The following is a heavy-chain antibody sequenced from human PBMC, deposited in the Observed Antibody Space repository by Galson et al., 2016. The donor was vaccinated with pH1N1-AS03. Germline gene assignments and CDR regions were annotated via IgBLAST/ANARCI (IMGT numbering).Heavy chain of an antibody. CDR2: IAYDGSNI. V-gene: IGHV3-30*04. CDR3: ARFAWATSGDDAFDV. D-gene: IGHD3-10*01. J-gene: IGHJ3*01. CDR1: GFIFKNFA. Sequence: SLRLSCAASGFIFKNFAMYWVRQAPGKGLEWVAVIAYDGSNIYYADPVKGRFSISRDNAKKSLYLQMDSLRLEDTASYYCARFAWATSGDDAFDVWGQGTLVTVSS.